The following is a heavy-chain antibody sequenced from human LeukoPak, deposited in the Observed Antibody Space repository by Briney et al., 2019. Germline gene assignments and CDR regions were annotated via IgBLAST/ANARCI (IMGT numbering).Heavy chain of an antibody. D-gene: IGHD6-19*01. CDR2: ISYDGSNK. CDR1: GFTFRTYG. J-gene: IGHJ2*01. CDR3: ARGSVDGFSWYFDL. V-gene: IGHV3-30*19. Sequence: GRSLRLSCAASGFTFRTYGMHWVRQAPGKGLEWVAVISYDGSNKYYADSVKGRFTISRDNSKNTLYLQMNSLRPEDTAVYYCARGSVDGFSWYFDLWGRGTLVTVSS.